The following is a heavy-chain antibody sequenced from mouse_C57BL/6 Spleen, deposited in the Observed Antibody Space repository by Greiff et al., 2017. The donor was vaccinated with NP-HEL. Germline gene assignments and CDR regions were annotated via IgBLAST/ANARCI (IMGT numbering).Heavy chain of an antibody. CDR2: IDPSDSET. D-gene: IGHD2-10*02. Sequence: QVQLQQPGAELVRPGSSVKLSCKASGYTFTSYWMHWVKQRPIQGLEWIGNIDPSDSETHYNQKFKDKATLTVDKSSSTAYMQLSSLTSEDSAVYYCERRGRYGNSVYFDYWGQGTTLTVSS. CDR1: GYTFTSYW. CDR3: ERRGRYGNSVYFDY. V-gene: IGHV1-52*01. J-gene: IGHJ2*01.